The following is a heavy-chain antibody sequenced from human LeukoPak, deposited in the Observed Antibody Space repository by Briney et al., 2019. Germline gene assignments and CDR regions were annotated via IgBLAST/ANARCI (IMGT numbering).Heavy chain of an antibody. CDR3: AAVAARLDAFDI. Sequence: SVKVSCKASGFTFTSSAVQWVRQARGQRLEWIGWIVVGSGNTNYAQKFQERVTITRDMSTSTAYMELRSLRSEDTAVYYCAAVAARLDAFDIWGQGTMVTVSS. D-gene: IGHD6-6*01. V-gene: IGHV1-58*01. J-gene: IGHJ3*02. CDR2: IVVGSGNT. CDR1: GFTFTSSA.